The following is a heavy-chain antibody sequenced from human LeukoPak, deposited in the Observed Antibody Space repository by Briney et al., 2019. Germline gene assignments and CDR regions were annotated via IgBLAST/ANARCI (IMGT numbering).Heavy chain of an antibody. V-gene: IGHV4-39*02. Sequence: ASETLSLTCTVSGGSISSSSYYWGWIRQPPGKGLEWVGSIYYSGSTYYNPSLKSRVTISVDTSKNQFSLKLSSVTAADTAVYYCARDTPEHALLVAGFFDYWGQGTLVTVSS. CDR2: IYYSGST. CDR1: GGSISSSSYY. J-gene: IGHJ4*02. CDR3: ARDTPEHALLVAGFFDY. D-gene: IGHD3-10*01.